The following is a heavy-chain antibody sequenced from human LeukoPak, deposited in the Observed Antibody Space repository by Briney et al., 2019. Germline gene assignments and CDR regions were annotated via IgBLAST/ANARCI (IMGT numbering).Heavy chain of an antibody. D-gene: IGHD4-17*01. Sequence: GGSLRLSCAASGFTFTSYAMSWVRQAPGKGLEWVSAISGSGVSTYYSNSVKGRFTISRDNSKNTLCLQMGRLRAEDTAVYYCAKDHTVTDSGYNPGFDSWGQGTLVTVSS. V-gene: IGHV3-23*01. CDR3: AKDHTVTDSGYNPGFDS. CDR1: GFTFTSYA. J-gene: IGHJ4*02. CDR2: ISGSGVST.